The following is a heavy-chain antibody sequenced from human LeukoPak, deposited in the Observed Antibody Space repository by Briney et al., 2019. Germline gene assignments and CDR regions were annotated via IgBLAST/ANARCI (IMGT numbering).Heavy chain of an antibody. V-gene: IGHV1-46*01. D-gene: IGHD5-12*01. CDR1: GYTFTSYY. CDR3: ARDGRIVATILLDYGMDV. CDR2: INPSGGST. J-gene: IGHJ6*02. Sequence: ASVKVSCKASGYTFTSYYMHWVRQAPGQGLEWMGIINPSGGSTSYAQKFQGRVTMTWDTSTSTVYMELSSLRSEDTAVYYCARDGRIVATILLDYGMDVWGQGTTVTVSS.